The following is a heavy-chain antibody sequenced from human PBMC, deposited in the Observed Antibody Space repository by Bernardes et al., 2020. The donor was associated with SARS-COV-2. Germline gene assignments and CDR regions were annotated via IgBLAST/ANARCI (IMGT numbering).Heavy chain of an antibody. J-gene: IGHJ4*02. CDR2: IYYSGST. D-gene: IGHD3-10*01. Sequence: SETLSLTCTVSGGSISSYYWSWIRQPPGKGLEWIWYIYYSGSTNYNPSLKRRVTLPVDTPKNQFSLKLSSVTAADKAVYYCARVMVRGVIVDWGQGTLVTVAS. CDR3: ARVMVRGVIVD. CDR1: GGSISSYY. V-gene: IGHV4-59*01.